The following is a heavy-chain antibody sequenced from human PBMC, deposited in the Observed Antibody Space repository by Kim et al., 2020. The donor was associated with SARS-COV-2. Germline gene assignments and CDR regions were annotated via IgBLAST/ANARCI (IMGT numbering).Heavy chain of an antibody. V-gene: IGHV4-39*01. Sequence: SEILSLTCTVSGGSISSSSYYWGWIRQPPGMGLEWIGSIYYSGSTYYNPSLKSRVTISVDTSKNQFSLKLSSVTAADTAVYYCVRLGGNFDYYYGMDVWGQGTTVTVSS. CDR3: VRLGGNFDYYYGMDV. CDR2: IYYSGST. J-gene: IGHJ6*02. CDR1: GGSISSSSYY. D-gene: IGHD2-21*02.